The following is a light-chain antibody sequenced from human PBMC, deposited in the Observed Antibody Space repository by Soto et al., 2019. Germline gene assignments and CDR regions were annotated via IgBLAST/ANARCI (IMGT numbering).Light chain of an antibody. CDR2: GAS. J-gene: IGKJ4*01. CDR3: QQSHSTPLT. Sequence: DIKLTQSPSSLSASVGDRVTITCRESLRISKYLNWYQQKPGKAPKLLIYGASTLQSGVPSRFSRSGSGTDFSLTITNLPPEDSATYFCQQSHSTPLTFGGGTKLEI. V-gene: IGKV1-39*01. CDR1: LRISKY.